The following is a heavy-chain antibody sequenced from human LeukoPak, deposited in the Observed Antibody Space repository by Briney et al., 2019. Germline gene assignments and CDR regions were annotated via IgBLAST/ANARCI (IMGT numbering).Heavy chain of an antibody. Sequence: GGSLRLSCAASGFTFDDYAMHWVRQAPGKGLEWVSGISWNSGSIGYVDSVKGRFTISRDNAKNSLFLQMNSLRAEDTAVYYCARMDGRYYYYYGLDVWGQGTTVTVSS. V-gene: IGHV3-9*01. CDR3: ARMDGRYYYYYGLDV. J-gene: IGHJ6*02. CDR1: GFTFDDYA. CDR2: ISWNSGSI. D-gene: IGHD6-19*01.